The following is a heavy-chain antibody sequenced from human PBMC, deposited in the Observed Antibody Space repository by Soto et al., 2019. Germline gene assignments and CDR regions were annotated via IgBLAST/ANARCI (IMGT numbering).Heavy chain of an antibody. Sequence: QVRLVQSGAEVKMHGASVKVSCKASGYTFTSNGISWVRQAPGQGLEWMGWISTSKGNTNYAQKLQGRVTMSTDRSTSTAYMELRRLRFDDTAGYYCARDQRRNFDYWGQGTLVTVSS. CDR3: ARDQRRNFDY. J-gene: IGHJ4*02. V-gene: IGHV1-18*01. CDR1: GYTFTSNG. CDR2: ISTSKGNT.